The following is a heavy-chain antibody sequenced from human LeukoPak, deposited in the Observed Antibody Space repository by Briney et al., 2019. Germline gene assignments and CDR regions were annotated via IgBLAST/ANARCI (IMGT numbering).Heavy chain of an antibody. CDR2: VCYTGST. V-gene: IGHV4-39*07. CDR1: GGSISSSTYC. Sequence: SETLSLTCTVSGGSISSSTYCWGWIRQPPGKGLEWIGSVCYTGSTYYNPSLKSRVAISVDKSENHISLKLTSVTAADMAVYYCAREGGPYRPLDYSGQGTLVTVAS. CDR3: AREGGPYRPLDY. J-gene: IGHJ4*02.